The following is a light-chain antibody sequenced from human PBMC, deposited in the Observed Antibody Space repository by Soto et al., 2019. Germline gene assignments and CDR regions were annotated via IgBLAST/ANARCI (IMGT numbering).Light chain of an antibody. CDR2: EVS. J-gene: IGLJ2*01. CDR3: CSYAGVTILVV. V-gene: IGLV2-23*02. Sequence: QSVLTQPASVSGSPGQSITISCTGTSSDVGSYNLVSWYQQYPGKAPKLMIYEVSKRPSGVSNRFSGSKYGSTASLTISGLHAEDEAHYYCCSYAGVTILVVFGGGTKLTVL. CDR1: SSDVGSYNL.